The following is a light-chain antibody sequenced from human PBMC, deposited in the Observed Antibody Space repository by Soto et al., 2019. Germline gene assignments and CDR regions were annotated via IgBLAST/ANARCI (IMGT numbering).Light chain of an antibody. CDR2: GTS. CDR1: QRVSSTY. Sequence: EILLTQSPGTLSLSPGERATLSCRASQRVSSTYLAWYQQKPGQAPRLLIYGTSSRATGIPTRFSGSGSGTDFTLSITRLEPEDFAVYYCQQYGNSPITFGQGTRLEIK. CDR3: QQYGNSPIT. J-gene: IGKJ5*01. V-gene: IGKV3-20*01.